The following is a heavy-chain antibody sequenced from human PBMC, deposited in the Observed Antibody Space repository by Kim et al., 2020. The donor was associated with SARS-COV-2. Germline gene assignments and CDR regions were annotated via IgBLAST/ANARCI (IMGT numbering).Heavy chain of an antibody. V-gene: IGHV3-21*01. J-gene: IGHJ6*02. D-gene: IGHD1-7*01. Sequence: GGSLRLSCAASGFTFSSYSMNWVRQAPGKGLEWVSSISSSSSYIYYADSVKGRFTISRDNAKNSLYLQMNSLRAEDTAVYYCARGGELELLYYYYGMDVWGQGTTVTVSS. CDR1: GFTFSSYS. CDR3: ARGGELELLYYYYGMDV. CDR2: ISSSSSYI.